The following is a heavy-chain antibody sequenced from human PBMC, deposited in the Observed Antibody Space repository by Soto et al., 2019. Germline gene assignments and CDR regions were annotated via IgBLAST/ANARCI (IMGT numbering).Heavy chain of an antibody. D-gene: IGHD6-19*01. CDR3: ARDREEQWLASSYYYGMDV. Sequence: SVKVSCKGSGGTFSSYAISWVRQAPGQGLEWMGGIIPIFGTANYAQKFQGRVTITADKSTSTAYMELSSLRSEDTAVYYCARDREEQWLASSYYYGMDVWGQGTTVTVSS. J-gene: IGHJ6*02. V-gene: IGHV1-69*06. CDR1: GGTFSSYA. CDR2: IIPIFGTA.